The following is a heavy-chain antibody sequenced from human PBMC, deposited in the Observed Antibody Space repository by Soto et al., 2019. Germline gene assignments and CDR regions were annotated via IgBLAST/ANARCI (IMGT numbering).Heavy chain of an antibody. Sequence: ASVKVSCKASGYTFTSYYMHWLRQSAGQGLEWMGIINPSGGSTSYAQKFQGRVTMTRDTSTSTVYMELSSLRSEDTAVYYCARGRIAVAGPIDYWGQGTLVTVSS. J-gene: IGHJ4*02. CDR3: ARGRIAVAGPIDY. D-gene: IGHD6-19*01. V-gene: IGHV1-46*01. CDR2: INPSGGST. CDR1: GYTFTSYY.